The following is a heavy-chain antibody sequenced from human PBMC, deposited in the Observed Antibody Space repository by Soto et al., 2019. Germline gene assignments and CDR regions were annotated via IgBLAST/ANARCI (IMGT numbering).Heavy chain of an antibody. V-gene: IGHV1-69*06. CDR1: GGTFSSYA. D-gene: IGHD2-2*02. Sequence: SGRVSCKASGGTFSSYAISWVRQAPGQGLEWMGGIIPIFGTANYAQKFQGRVTITADKSTSTAYMELSSLRSEDTAVYYCARGGVVPAAINYYYGMDVWGQGTTVTVSS. CDR3: ARGGVVPAAINYYYGMDV. CDR2: IIPIFGTA. J-gene: IGHJ6*02.